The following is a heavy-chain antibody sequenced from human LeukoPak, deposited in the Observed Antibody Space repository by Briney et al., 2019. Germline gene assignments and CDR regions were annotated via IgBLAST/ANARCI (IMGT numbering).Heavy chain of an antibody. Sequence: GGSLRLSCSASGLAFSSSAMNWVRQTPVKCLEWLSYSSASSSDVYYADSVKGRFTISRDNAKSSLYLQMNSLTAEDTAIYFCARGRDHAFDIWGQGTRVTVSS. V-gene: IGHV3-48*01. J-gene: IGHJ3*02. CDR2: SSASSSDV. CDR1: GLAFSSSA. CDR3: ARGRDHAFDI.